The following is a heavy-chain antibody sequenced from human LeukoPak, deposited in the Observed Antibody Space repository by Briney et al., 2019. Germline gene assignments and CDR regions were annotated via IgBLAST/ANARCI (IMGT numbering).Heavy chain of an antibody. CDR2: IIPILGIA. CDR3: ARDLSPQYSSSSFYGMDV. J-gene: IGHJ6*02. CDR1: GGTFSSYA. Sequence: KVSCKASGGTFSSYAISWVRRAPGQGLEWMGRIIPILGIANYAQKFQGRVTITADKSTSTAYMELSSLRSEDTAVYYCARDLSPQYSSSSFYGMDVWGQGTTVTVSS. V-gene: IGHV1-69*04. D-gene: IGHD6-6*01.